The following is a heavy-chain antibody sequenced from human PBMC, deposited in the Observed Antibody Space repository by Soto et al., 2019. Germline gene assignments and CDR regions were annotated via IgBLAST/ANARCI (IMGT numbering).Heavy chain of an antibody. CDR1: GYTFTSYG. V-gene: IGHV1-18*01. CDR3: ARTKYSSSWYHPYX. D-gene: IGHD6-13*01. CDR2: ISAYNGNT. J-gene: IGHJ4*02. Sequence: ASVKVSCNASGYTFTSYGISWVRQAPGQGLEWMGFISAYNGNTNYAQKLQGRVTMTTDTSTRTAYMELRSLRSDDTAVYYCARTKYSSSWYHPYXWGQGTLFTVSX.